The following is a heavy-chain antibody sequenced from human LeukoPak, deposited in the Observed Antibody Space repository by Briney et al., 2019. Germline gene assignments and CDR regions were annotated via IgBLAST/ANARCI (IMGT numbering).Heavy chain of an antibody. D-gene: IGHD6-13*01. V-gene: IGHV4-61*08. Sequence: SETLSLTCAVYGGSISSGGYSWTWIRQSPGKGLEWIGNIYYSGSTNYNPSLRSRVTMSVDTSKNQFSLKLSSVTAADTAIYYCAKDFVAAAGRFDYWGQGALVTVSS. CDR3: AKDFVAAAGRFDY. CDR1: GGSISSGGYS. CDR2: IYYSGST. J-gene: IGHJ4*02.